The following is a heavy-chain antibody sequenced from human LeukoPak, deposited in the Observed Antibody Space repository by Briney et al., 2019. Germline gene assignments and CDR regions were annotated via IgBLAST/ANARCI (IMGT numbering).Heavy chain of an antibody. J-gene: IGHJ5*02. V-gene: IGHV3-30*03. D-gene: IGHD2-15*01. CDR3: ARVAGKANWFDP. CDR1: GFTFSSYG. CDR2: ISYDGSNK. Sequence: PGGSLRLSCAASGFTFSSYGMHWVRQAPGKGLEWVAVISYDGSNKYYADSVKGRFTISRDNSKNTLYLQMNSLRAEDTAVYYCARVAGKANWFDPWGQGTLVTVSS.